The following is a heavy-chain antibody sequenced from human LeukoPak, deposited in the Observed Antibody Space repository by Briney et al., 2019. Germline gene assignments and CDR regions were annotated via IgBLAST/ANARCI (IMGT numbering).Heavy chain of an antibody. CDR3: THGSMYQLDY. D-gene: IGHD2-2*01. CDR1: GFTFSSYG. CDR2: IETGGAST. Sequence: GGSLRLSCAASGFTFSSYGMSWVRQAPGKGLEWVSAIETGGASTYYADSVKGRFSISRDNSKNTLYLQMNSLRAEDTAVYYCTHGSMYQLDYWGQGTLVTVSS. V-gene: IGHV3-23*05. J-gene: IGHJ4*02.